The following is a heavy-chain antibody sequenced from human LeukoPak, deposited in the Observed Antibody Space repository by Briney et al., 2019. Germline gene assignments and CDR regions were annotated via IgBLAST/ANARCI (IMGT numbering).Heavy chain of an antibody. J-gene: IGHJ4*02. D-gene: IGHD3-16*01. CDR2: IYYSGST. Sequence: PSETLSLTCTVSGGSISSYYWSWIRQPPGKGLEWIGYIYYSGSTNYNPSPKSRVTISVDTSKNQFSLKLSSVTAADTAVYYCASKGRGPWGFDYWGQGTLVTVSS. CDR1: GGSISSYY. V-gene: IGHV4-59*08. CDR3: ASKGRGPWGFDY.